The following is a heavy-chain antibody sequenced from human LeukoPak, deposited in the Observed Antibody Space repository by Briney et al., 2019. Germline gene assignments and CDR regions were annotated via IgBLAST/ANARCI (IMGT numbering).Heavy chain of an antibody. CDR2: IYYSGST. CDR1: GVSIRSGDYY. CDR3: VRVLDARHLDY. J-gene: IGHJ4*02. D-gene: IGHD3/OR15-3a*01. V-gene: IGHV4-30-4*01. Sequence: PSQTLSLTCSVSGVSIRSGDYYWGWIRQSPGKGLEWIGDIYYSGSTRYNPSLKSRLIISGDTSKKQFSLKLSSVTAADTAVYYCVRVLDARHLDYWGQGILVIVSS.